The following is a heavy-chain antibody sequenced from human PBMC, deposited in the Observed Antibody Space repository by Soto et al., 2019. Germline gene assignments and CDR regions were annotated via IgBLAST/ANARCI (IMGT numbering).Heavy chain of an antibody. CDR2: IDWDDDK. CDR3: ARNYGSGSPLDY. D-gene: IGHD3-10*01. J-gene: IGHJ4*02. V-gene: IGHV2-70*01. Sequence: SGPTGEPTQTLTLTCTFSGFSLSTSGMCVSWIRQPPGKALEWLALIDWDDDKYYSTSLKTRLTISKDTSKNQVVLTMTNMDPVDTATYYCARNYGSGSPLDYWGQGTLVTVSS. CDR1: GFSLSTSGMC.